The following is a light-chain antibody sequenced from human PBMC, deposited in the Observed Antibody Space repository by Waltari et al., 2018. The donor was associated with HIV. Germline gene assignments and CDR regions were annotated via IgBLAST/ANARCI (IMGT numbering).Light chain of an antibody. Sequence: IQVTQSPSFLSASVGDRVPIPCRASQCISTYLTWYQQKPGKAPKLLIFTASGLQSGVPSRFSGSGSGTEFTLPISGLQPEDFATYYCQQLKSYPLTFGGGTKVEIK. CDR2: TAS. CDR3: QQLKSYPLT. CDR1: QCISTY. V-gene: IGKV1-9*01. J-gene: IGKJ4*01.